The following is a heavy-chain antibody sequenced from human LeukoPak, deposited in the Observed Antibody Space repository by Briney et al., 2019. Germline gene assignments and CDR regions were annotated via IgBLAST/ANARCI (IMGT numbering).Heavy chain of an antibody. CDR1: GFTFSSCA. J-gene: IGHJ6*03. V-gene: IGHV3-23*01. Sequence: PGGSLRLSCAASGFTFSSCAMSWVRQAPGKGLEWVSAISGSGGSTYYADSVKGRFTISRDNSKNTLYLQMNSLRAEDTAVYYCAKIHRGYSYGFYYYMDVWGKGTTVTVSS. CDR2: ISGSGGST. CDR3: AKIHRGYSYGFYYYMDV. D-gene: IGHD5-18*01.